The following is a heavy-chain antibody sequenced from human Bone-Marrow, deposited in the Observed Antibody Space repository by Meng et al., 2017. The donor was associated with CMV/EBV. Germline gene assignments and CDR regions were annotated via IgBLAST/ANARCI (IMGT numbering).Heavy chain of an antibody. V-gene: IGHV1-8*03. CDR1: GYTFTSYD. J-gene: IGHJ4*02. Sequence: SGYTFTSYDSNWVRQAPGQGLEWMGWMNPNSGNTGYAQKFQGRVTITRNTSISTAYMELSSLRSEDTAVYYCARSRSRIAARRELDYWGQGTLVTVSS. CDR2: MNPNSGNT. D-gene: IGHD6-6*01. CDR3: ARSRSRIAARRELDY.